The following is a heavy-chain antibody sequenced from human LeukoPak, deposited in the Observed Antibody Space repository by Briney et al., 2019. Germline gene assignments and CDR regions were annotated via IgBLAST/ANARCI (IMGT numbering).Heavy chain of an antibody. D-gene: IGHD3-9*01. CDR1: GDSITNSNFY. Sequence: SEPLSLTCTVSGDSITNSNFYWGWICQSPGKGLEWIGSIFHSGSTNYNPSLKSRVTISVDTSKNQFYLRVRSVTAAETALYYCAGRGIVTGYFDFWGRGTLVTVSS. CDR3: AGRGIVTGYFDF. CDR2: IFHSGST. V-gene: IGHV4-39*01. J-gene: IGHJ4*02.